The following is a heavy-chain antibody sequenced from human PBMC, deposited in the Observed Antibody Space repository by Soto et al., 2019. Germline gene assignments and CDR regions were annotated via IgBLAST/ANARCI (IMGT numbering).Heavy chain of an antibody. CDR3: AKETSAYEIDY. V-gene: IGHV3-30-3*01. Sequence: QVQLVECGGGVVQPGRSLRLSCAASGFIFSGYAMHWVRQAPGKGLEWVAVISYDGNTKYYADSVKGRFTVSRDNSKNTLYVQMNNLSAEDTAMYYCAKETSAYEIDYWGQGTLVNVSS. CDR1: GFIFSGYA. CDR2: ISYDGNTK. J-gene: IGHJ4*02. D-gene: IGHD5-12*01.